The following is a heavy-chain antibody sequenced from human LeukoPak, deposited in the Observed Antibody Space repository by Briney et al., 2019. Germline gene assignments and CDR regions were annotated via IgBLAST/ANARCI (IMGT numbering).Heavy chain of an antibody. CDR2: IYYTGST. J-gene: IGHJ5*02. CDR3: ARGRTGYGGTDH. D-gene: IGHD4-23*01. Sequence: SETLSLTCTVSGGSISNYYRSWIRQPPGKGLEWIGYIYYTGSTSYNPSLKSRVTISIDTSKNQFSLKLSSVTAADTAVYYCARGRTGYGGTDHWGQGTLVTVSS. CDR1: GGSISNYY. V-gene: IGHV4-59*01.